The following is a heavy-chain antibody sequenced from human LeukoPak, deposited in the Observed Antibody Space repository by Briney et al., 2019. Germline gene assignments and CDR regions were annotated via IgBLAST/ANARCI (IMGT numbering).Heavy chain of an antibody. V-gene: IGHV3-20*04. J-gene: IGHJ4*03. CDR2: INWNGGAT. Sequence: GSLRLSCAASGFTFDDYGMSWVRQAPGKGLEWVSGINWNGGATGYADSVKGRFTISRDNAKNSLYLQMNSLRAEDTALYYCARDGAMIAAGGYFDYWGQGTLVTVSS. CDR3: ARDGAMIAAGGYFDY. D-gene: IGHD5-12*01. CDR1: GFTFDDYG.